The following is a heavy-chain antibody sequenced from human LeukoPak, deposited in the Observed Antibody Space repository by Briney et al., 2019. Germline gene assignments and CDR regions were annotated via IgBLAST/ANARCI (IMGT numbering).Heavy chain of an antibody. CDR3: ARGGSSSWYYFDY. Sequence: SETLSLTCTVSGGSISSGSYYWSWIRQPAGKGLEWIGRIYTSGSTNYNLSLKSRVTISVDTSKNQFSLKLSSVTAADTAVYYCARGGSSSWYYFDYWGQGTLVTVSS. CDR2: IYTSGST. V-gene: IGHV4-61*02. J-gene: IGHJ4*02. CDR1: GGSISSGSYY. D-gene: IGHD6-13*01.